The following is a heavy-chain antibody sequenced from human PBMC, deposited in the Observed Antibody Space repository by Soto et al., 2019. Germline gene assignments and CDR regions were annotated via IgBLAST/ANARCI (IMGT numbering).Heavy chain of an antibody. CDR1: GFTFSSYG. CDR2: ISYDEINK. J-gene: IGHJ1*01. CDR3: EKGVVVTATYFHH. D-gene: IGHD2-21*02. V-gene: IGHV3-30*18. Sequence: GGSLRLSCAASGFTFSSYGMHWVRQAPGKGLEWVAVISYDEINKYYADSVKGRFTISRDNSKNTLYLQMNSLGPEDTALYYCEKGVVVTATYFHHWGQGTLVTVSS.